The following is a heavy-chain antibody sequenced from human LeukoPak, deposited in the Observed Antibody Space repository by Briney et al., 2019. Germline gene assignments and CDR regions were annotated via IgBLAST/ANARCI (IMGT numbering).Heavy chain of an antibody. D-gene: IGHD6-13*01. J-gene: IGHJ6*03. CDR2: INWNGGST. CDR3: ARESKALAAAFYYYYYMDV. CDR1: GFTFYDYG. Sequence: GGSLRLSCAASGFTFYDYGMSWVRHAPGKGLEWVSGINWNGGSTVYADSVKGRFTISRDNAKNSLYLQMNSLRAEDTALYYCARESKALAAAFYYYYYMDVWGKGTTVTVSS. V-gene: IGHV3-20*04.